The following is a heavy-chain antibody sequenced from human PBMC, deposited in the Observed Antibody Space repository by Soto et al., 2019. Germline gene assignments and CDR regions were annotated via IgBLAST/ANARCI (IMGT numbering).Heavy chain of an antibody. V-gene: IGHV2-5*02. CDR3: ARDSSGWYGFDY. D-gene: IGHD6-19*01. CDR1: GFSLSARGEA. CDR2: IYWDDDK. Sequence: SGPTLVNPTETLTLTCTFSGFSLSARGEAVGWIRQPPGKALEWLAIIYWDDDKHYSPSLRTTFSITKDTSKNQVVLTMTNMDPVDSATYYCARDSSGWYGFDYWGQGMLVTVSS. J-gene: IGHJ4*02.